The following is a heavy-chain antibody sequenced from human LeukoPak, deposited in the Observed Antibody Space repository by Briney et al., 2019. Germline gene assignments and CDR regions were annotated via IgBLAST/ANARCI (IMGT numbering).Heavy chain of an antibody. CDR3: ARRSYSASYYDY. Sequence: GESLKISCKGSGYSFSTYWIGWVRQMPGKGLEWMGIIFPGDSDTSYSPSFQGQVTISADKSISTAYLQWSSLKASDTAMYYCARRSYSASYYDYWGQGTLVTVSS. V-gene: IGHV5-51*01. J-gene: IGHJ4*02. CDR1: GYSFSTYW. CDR2: IFPGDSDT. D-gene: IGHD1-26*01.